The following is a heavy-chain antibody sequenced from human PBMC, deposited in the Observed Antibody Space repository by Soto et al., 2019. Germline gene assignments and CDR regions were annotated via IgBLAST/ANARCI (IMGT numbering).Heavy chain of an antibody. CDR1: GYTFTSYY. D-gene: IGHD4-17*01. Sequence: AASVKVSCKASGYTFTSYYMHWVRQAPGQGLEWMGIINPSGGSTSYAQKFQGRVTMTRDTSTSTVYMELSSLRSEDTAVYYCAMQLTVTTGTRHYYYGMDVWGQGTTVTVSS. CDR2: INPSGGST. V-gene: IGHV1-46*01. J-gene: IGHJ6*02. CDR3: AMQLTVTTGTRHYYYGMDV.